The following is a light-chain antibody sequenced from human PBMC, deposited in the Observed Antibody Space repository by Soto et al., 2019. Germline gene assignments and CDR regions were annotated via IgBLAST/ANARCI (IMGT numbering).Light chain of an antibody. Sequence: DSQMTQSPSSLSVSLGDRVTITCQARQDISNHLSWFQQKPGKSPKLLIYDASNLETGVPSRFSGSGFGTEFSLTISSLQPDDFGSYYCQHMRTFGQGTKVDIK. J-gene: IGKJ1*01. CDR1: QDISNH. CDR2: DAS. CDR3: QHMRT. V-gene: IGKV1-33*01.